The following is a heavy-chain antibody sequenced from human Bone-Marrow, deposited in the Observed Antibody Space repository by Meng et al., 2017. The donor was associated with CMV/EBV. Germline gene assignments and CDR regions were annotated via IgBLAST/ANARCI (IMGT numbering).Heavy chain of an antibody. CDR2: ISPNNGAT. CDR1: GYTFTGYY. V-gene: IGHV1-2*02. J-gene: IGHJ3*02. D-gene: IGHD3-3*01. CDR3: ATKMYYDFWSAYRGTEGVDPFHI. Sequence: ASVKVSCKASGYTFTGYYMHWVRQAPGQGLEWMGWISPNNGATNYAQNFQGRVTMTRDTSISTVYMDLNRLTYDDTAVYYCATKMYYDFWSAYRGTEGVDPFHIWGQGTLVTVSS.